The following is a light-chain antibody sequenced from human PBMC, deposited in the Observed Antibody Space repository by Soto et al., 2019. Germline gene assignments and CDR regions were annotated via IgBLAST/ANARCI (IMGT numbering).Light chain of an antibody. CDR2: SAS. V-gene: IGKV3-20*01. CDR3: LHYDNSPLYT. CDR1: QSVSSSF. Sequence: IVLTQSPGTLSLSPGERATLSCRASQSVSSSFLAWYQQKPSQAPRLLIDSASSRATGIPDRFSGSGSGTDFSLTISRLEPEDFSVYYCLHYDNSPLYTFGQGTKLEIK. J-gene: IGKJ2*01.